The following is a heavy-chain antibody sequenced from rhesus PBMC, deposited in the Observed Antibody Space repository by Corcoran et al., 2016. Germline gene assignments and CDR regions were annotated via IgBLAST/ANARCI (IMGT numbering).Heavy chain of an antibody. CDR3: SRVPGYSGSWPRFDD. Sequence: QVQLQESGPGLLKPSETLSLTCAVSGGSISGGSGWGWIRQPPGKGLEWIGSIYSSSGNTYYNPSPKSRVTISTDPSKNQCSLKLSSVTAADTGIYYCSRVPGYSGSWPRFDDWGQGVLVTVSS. J-gene: IGHJ4*01. V-gene: IGHV4S7*01. D-gene: IGHD6-25*01. CDR1: GGSISGGSG. CDR2: IYSSSGNT.